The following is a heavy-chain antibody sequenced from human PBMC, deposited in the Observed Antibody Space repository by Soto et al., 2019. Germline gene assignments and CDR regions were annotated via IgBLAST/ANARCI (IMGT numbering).Heavy chain of an antibody. J-gene: IGHJ6*02. CDR1: GGTFSDYT. Sequence: GASVKVSCKASGGTFSDYTINWVRQAPGQRLELMGGIIPIFDTANYAEKFQGRVTITADESTSTSFMEVSSLRSEDTAVYYCARNGTLTGYSYGMDVGGQGTMVPVS. D-gene: IGHD1-1*01. CDR2: IIPIFDTA. CDR3: ARNGTLTGYSYGMDV. V-gene: IGHV1-69*13.